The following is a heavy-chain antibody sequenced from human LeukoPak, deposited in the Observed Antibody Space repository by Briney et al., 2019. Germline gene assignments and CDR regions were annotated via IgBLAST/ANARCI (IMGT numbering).Heavy chain of an antibody. CDR2: INPNSGGT. CDR3: ARGVAGTPLTDY. V-gene: IGHV1-2*02. J-gene: IGHJ4*02. CDR1: GYTFTGYF. D-gene: IGHD6-19*01. Sequence: GASVNVSCTSSGYTFTGYFVHWVRQAPGQGLEWMGWINPNSGGTNYAQKFQGRVTMTRDTSISIAYMELSRLRSDDTAVYYCARGVAGTPLTDYWGQGTLVTVSS.